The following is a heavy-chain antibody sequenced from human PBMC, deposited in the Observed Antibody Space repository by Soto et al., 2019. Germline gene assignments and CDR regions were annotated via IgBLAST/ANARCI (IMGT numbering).Heavy chain of an antibody. CDR2: IIPIFGTA. V-gene: IGHV1-69*13. D-gene: IGHD3-22*01. CDR3: ARRPNYYDSSGPRYYFDY. CDR1: GGTFSSYA. J-gene: IGHJ4*02. Sequence: GASVKVSCKASGGTFSSYAISWVRRAPGQGLEWMGGIIPIFGTANYAQKFQGRVTITADESTSTAYMELSSLRSEDTAVYYCARRPNYYDSSGPRYYFDYWGQGTLVTVSS.